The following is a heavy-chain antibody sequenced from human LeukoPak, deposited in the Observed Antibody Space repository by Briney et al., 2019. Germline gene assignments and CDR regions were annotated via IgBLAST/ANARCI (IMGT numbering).Heavy chain of an antibody. CDR3: AKDRTLFFGGDSFDY. CDR1: GFTFSSYG. CDR2: ISYDGNKK. V-gene: IGHV3-30*18. Sequence: GGSLRLSCAASGFTFSSYGMHWVRQAPGKGLEWVAVISYDGNKKNYGDSVKGRFTISRDNPKNTLYLQMNSLTIEDTAVYYCAKDRTLFFGGDSFDYWGRGTVVTVSS. D-gene: IGHD2-21*01. J-gene: IGHJ4*02.